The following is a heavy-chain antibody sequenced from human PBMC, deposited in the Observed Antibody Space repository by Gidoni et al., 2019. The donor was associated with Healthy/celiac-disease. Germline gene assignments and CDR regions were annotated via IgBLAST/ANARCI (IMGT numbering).Heavy chain of an antibody. Sequence: QVQLQQWGAGLLKPSETLSFTCAVYGGSFSGYYWSWIRQPPGKGLEWIGEINHSGSTNYNPSLKSRVTISVDTSKNQFSLKLSSVTAADTAVYYCARVGYRGYSYGFDYWGQGTLVTVSS. CDR2: INHSGST. D-gene: IGHD5-18*01. J-gene: IGHJ4*02. CDR3: ARVGYRGYSYGFDY. CDR1: GGSFSGYY. V-gene: IGHV4-34*01.